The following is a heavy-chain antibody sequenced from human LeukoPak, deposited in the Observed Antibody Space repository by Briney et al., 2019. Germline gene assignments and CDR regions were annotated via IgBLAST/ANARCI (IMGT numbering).Heavy chain of an antibody. V-gene: IGHV4-4*02. CDR1: GGSITSTNY. Sequence: SETLSLTCGVSGGSITSTNYWTWVRQPPGKGLEWIGEVNLQGSTNYNPSLMGRVAISVDMSKNQFSLKLSSVTAADTAVYYCARQTYDSSGSPYFDYWGQGTLVTVSS. D-gene: IGHD3-22*01. CDR2: VNLQGST. J-gene: IGHJ4*02. CDR3: ARQTYDSSGSPYFDY.